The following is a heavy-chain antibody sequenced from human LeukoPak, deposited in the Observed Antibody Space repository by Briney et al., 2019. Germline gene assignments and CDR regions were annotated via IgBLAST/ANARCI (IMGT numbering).Heavy chain of an antibody. CDR1: GFTFSSYA. D-gene: IGHD4-17*01. CDR3: AKGDYGDYVGPWFDP. CDR2: ISGSGGST. Sequence: GGSLILSCAASGFTFSSYAMSWVRQAPGKGLEWVSAISGSGGSTYYADSVKGPFTISRDNSKNTLYLQMNSLRAEDTAVYYSAKGDYGDYVGPWFDPWGQGTLVTVSS. J-gene: IGHJ5*02. V-gene: IGHV3-23*01.